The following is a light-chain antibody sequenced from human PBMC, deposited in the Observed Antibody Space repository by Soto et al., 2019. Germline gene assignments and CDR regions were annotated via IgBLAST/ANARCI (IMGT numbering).Light chain of an antibody. V-gene: IGLV2-14*01. J-gene: IGLJ1*01. CDR2: EVT. Sequence: QSVLTQPASVSGSPGQSITISCTGTSSDVGNYKYVSWYQQHPGKALKLIIYEVTNRPSGVSNLFPGSKSGNTAFLTISGLQAEDETDYYCFSYTSSGTYVFGTGTKVTVL. CDR3: FSYTSSGTYV. CDR1: SSDVGNYKY.